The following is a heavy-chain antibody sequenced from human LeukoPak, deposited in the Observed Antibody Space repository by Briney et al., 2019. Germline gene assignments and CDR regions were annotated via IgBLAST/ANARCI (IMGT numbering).Heavy chain of an antibody. V-gene: IGHV3-23*01. D-gene: IGHD3-22*01. CDR2: IGGSDGRT. J-gene: IGHJ6*03. Sequence: GGSLRLSCAASGFTSSTYAMSWVRQAPGKGLEWVSLIGGSDGRTRYADSVKGRFTISRDNSKNTLYLEMNSLRAEDTAVHYCAKDSSSYDWGYMDVWGKGTTVTISS. CDR1: GFTSSTYA. CDR3: AKDSSSYDWGYMDV.